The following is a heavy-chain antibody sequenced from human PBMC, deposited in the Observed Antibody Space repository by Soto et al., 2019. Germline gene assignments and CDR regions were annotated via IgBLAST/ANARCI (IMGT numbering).Heavy chain of an antibody. CDR3: ARLEATRTPWXAGTYTWFDP. J-gene: IGHJ5*02. V-gene: IGHV5-51*01. CDR1: VYSFSSHC. CDR2: IYPGDSDT. Sequence: GECLKISCKCSVYSFSSHCIVWVRHMPVKGREWMGIIYPGDSDTRYSPAFQGQDTISADNHTSTAHLHENSLKAPDTAMYHCARLEATRTPWXAGTYTWFDPWGEGTLFTVPS. D-gene: IGHD1-7*01.